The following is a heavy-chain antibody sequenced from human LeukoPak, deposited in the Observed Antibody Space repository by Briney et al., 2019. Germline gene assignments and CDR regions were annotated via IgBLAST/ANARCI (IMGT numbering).Heavy chain of an antibody. CDR1: GFTFSSYA. J-gene: IGHJ4*02. V-gene: IGHV3-30-3*01. Sequence: GRSLRLSCAASGFTFSSYAMHWVRQAPGKGLEWVAVISYDGSNKYYADSVKGRFTISRDNSKNTLYLQMNSLRAEDTAVNYCARGGQPDYWGQGTLVTVSS. CDR2: ISYDGSNK. D-gene: IGHD2-15*01. CDR3: ARGGQPDY.